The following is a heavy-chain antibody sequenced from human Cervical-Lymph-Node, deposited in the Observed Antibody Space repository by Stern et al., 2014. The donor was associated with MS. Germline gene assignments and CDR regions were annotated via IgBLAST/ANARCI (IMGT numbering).Heavy chain of an antibody. V-gene: IGHV1-69*01. D-gene: IGHD6-13*01. Sequence: VQLVEAGVEGTKPGSSVTVSWKASGGTFSKFPSSWVREAPGQGVEWMGGIFPVFATPTYAQEFRGRVTITADVSTSTVYMELSSLRSDDTAVYYCALSSETSDRWYSLGYDLWGQGTLVTVSS. J-gene: IGHJ5*02. CDR1: GGTFSKFP. CDR2: IFPVFATP. CDR3: ALSSETSDRWYSLGYDL.